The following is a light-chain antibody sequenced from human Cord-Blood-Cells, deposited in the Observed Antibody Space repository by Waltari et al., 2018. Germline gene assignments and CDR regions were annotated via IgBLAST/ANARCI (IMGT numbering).Light chain of an antibody. CDR1: SSNIGNNA. Sequence: QSVLTQPPSVSEAPRQRVTISCSGSSSNIGNNAVNWYQQLPGNAPKLLIYDDDLLPSGVSDRFSGSKSGTAASLAISGLQSEDEADYYCAAWDDSLNGNWVFGGGTKLTVL. J-gene: IGLJ3*02. CDR2: DDD. CDR3: AAWDDSLNGNWV. V-gene: IGLV1-36*01.